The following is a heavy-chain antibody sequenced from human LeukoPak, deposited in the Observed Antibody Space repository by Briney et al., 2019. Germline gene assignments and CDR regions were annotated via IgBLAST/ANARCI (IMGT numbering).Heavy chain of an antibody. J-gene: IGHJ4*02. D-gene: IGHD2-2*01. Sequence: SETLSLTCTVSGGSIISYHWSWIRQPAGKGLEWIGRIYTGGTTNYNPSLNSRVTISVDKSKSQFSLKLGSVTAADTAMYYCAREDSAAYCTSTSCYGFDHWGQGILVTVSS. CDR2: IYTGGTT. CDR3: AREDSAAYCTSTSCYGFDH. CDR1: GGSIISYH. V-gene: IGHV4-4*07.